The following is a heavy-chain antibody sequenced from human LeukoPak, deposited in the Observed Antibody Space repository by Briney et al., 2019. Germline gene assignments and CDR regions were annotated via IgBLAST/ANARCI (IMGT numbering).Heavy chain of an antibody. CDR1: GFTFSDYY. J-gene: IGHJ4*02. CDR2: ISGSGGST. D-gene: IGHD5-24*01. Sequence: PGGSLRLSCAASGFTFSDYYMSWVRQAPGKGLEWVSAISGSGGSTYYADSVKGRFTISRDNSKNTLYLQMNSLRAEDTAVYYCAKGSDRRNGRWTVDYRGQGTLVTVSS. V-gene: IGHV3-23*01. CDR3: AKGSDRRNGRWTVDY.